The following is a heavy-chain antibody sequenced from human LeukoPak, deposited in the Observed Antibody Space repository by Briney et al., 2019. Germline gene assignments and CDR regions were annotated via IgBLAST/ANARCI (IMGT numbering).Heavy chain of an antibody. CDR1: GFTISNNY. D-gene: IGHD3-3*01. Sequence: HSGGSLRLSCAASGFTISNNYISWVRQAPGKGLEWVSIIHSGGSTFYADSVKGRFTISRDNSENMLYLQMNSLRDEDTAVYFCERAITVTSIFETWGQGTLVTVSS. CDR2: IHSGGST. V-gene: IGHV3-66*01. J-gene: IGHJ5*02. CDR3: ERAITVTSIFET.